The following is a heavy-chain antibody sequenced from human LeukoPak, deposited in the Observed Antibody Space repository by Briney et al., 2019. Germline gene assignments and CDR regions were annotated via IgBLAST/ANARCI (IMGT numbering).Heavy chain of an antibody. Sequence: SETLSLTCTVSGGSISSYYWSWIRQPPGKGLEWMGYISYSGSTNYNPSLKSRVTISLDTSKNQVSLKLSSVTPADTGVYYCARDRGITVAGRGYWYFDLWGRGTLVTVSS. CDR3: ARDRGITVAGRGYWYFDL. J-gene: IGHJ2*01. V-gene: IGHV4-59*01. CDR1: GGSISSYY. D-gene: IGHD6-19*01. CDR2: ISYSGST.